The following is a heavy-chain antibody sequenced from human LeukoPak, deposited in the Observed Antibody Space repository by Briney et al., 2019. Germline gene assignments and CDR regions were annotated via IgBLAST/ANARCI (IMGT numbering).Heavy chain of an antibody. CDR1: GFIFSRYW. Sequence: GGSLRLSCTTSGFIFSRYWMHWVRQTPGKRLEWVATIKQDGSEQYYVGSVKGRFTISRDNAKNSLYLEMNSLRVEDTAVYYCAQAFDPWGQGTLVTVSA. CDR3: AQAFDP. V-gene: IGHV3-7*01. CDR2: IKQDGSEQ. J-gene: IGHJ5*02.